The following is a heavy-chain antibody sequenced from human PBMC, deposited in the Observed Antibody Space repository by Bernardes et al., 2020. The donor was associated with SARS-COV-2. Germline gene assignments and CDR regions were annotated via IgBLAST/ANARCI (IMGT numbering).Heavy chain of an antibody. CDR2: ISSSSSTI. D-gene: IGHD5-18*01. J-gene: IGHJ4*02. CDR3: ARDPEWVDTAMGGIFDY. CDR1: GFTFSSYS. V-gene: IGHV3-48*01. Sequence: GGSLRLSCAASGFTFSSYSMNWVRQAPGKGLEWVSYISSSSSTIYYADSVKGRFTISRDNAKNSLYLQMNSLRAEDTAVYYCARDPEWVDTAMGGIFDYWGQGTLVTVSS.